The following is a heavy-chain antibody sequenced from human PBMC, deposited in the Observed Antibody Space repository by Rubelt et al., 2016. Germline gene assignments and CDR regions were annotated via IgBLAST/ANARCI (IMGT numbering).Heavy chain of an antibody. CDR2: INSDGSST. J-gene: IGHJ3*02. CDR1: GFTFSSYW. V-gene: IGHV3-74*01. Sequence: EVQLVESGGGLVQPGGSLRLSCAASGFTFSSYWMHWVRQAPGKGLVWVSRINSDGSSTSYADSVKGRFTMSRDNAKNTLYLQMNSLRAEDTAVYYCARDPPGNDDSSVRDDAFDIWGQGTMVTVSS. CDR3: ARDPPGNDDSSVRDDAFDI. D-gene: IGHD3-22*01.